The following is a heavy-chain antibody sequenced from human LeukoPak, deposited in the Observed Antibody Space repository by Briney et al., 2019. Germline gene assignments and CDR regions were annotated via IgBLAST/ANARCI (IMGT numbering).Heavy chain of an antibody. J-gene: IGHJ4*02. V-gene: IGHV3-30*02. Sequence: GGSLRLSCAASGFTFSSYGMHWVRQAPGKGLEWVAFIRYDGSNKYYADSVKGRFTISRDNSKKTLYLQMNSLRAEDTAVYYCAREGIAAAALDYWGQGTLVTVSS. CDR2: IRYDGSNK. CDR1: GFTFSSYG. D-gene: IGHD6-13*01. CDR3: AREGIAAAALDY.